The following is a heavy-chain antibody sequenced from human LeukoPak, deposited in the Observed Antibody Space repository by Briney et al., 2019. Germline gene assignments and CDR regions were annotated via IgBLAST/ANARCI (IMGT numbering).Heavy chain of an antibody. CDR2: IWYDGSNK. J-gene: IGHJ5*02. Sequence: GGSLRPSCAASGFTFSSYGMHWVRQAPGKGLEWVAVIWYDGSNKYYADSVKGRFTISRDNSKNRLYLQMNSLRAEDTAVYYCAKSPDGYNFWFDPWGQGTLVTVSS. V-gene: IGHV3-33*06. D-gene: IGHD5-24*01. CDR1: GFTFSSYG. CDR3: AKSPDGYNFWFDP.